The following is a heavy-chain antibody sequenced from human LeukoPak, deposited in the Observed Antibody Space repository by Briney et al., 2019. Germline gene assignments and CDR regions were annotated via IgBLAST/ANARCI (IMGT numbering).Heavy chain of an antibody. J-gene: IGHJ3*02. CDR1: GFTFSSYA. CDR2: ISGSGGST. CDR3: AKEDIVVVVAALADAFDI. Sequence: GGSLRLSCAASGFTFSSYAMSWVRQAPGKGLEWVSAISGSGGSTYYADSVKGRFTISRDNSKNTLYLQMNSLRAEDTAVYYCAKEDIVVVVAALADAFDIWGQGTMVTVSS. D-gene: IGHD2-15*01. V-gene: IGHV3-23*01.